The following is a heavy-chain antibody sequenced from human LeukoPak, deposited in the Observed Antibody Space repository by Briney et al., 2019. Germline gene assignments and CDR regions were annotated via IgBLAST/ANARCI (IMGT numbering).Heavy chain of an antibody. CDR2: ISGSGGST. J-gene: IGHJ4*02. Sequence: GGLLRLSCAASGFTFSSYAMSWVRQAQGKGLEWVSAISGSGGSTYYADSVNGRFTISRDNSKNTLYLQMSSLRAEDTAVYYCAKDPTVVVTRTIDYWGQGTLVTVSS. D-gene: IGHD3-22*01. CDR3: AKDPTVVVTRTIDY. V-gene: IGHV3-23*01. CDR1: GFTFSSYA.